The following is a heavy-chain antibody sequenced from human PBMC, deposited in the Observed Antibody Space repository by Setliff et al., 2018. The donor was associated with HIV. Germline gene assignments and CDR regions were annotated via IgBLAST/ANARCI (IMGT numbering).Heavy chain of an antibody. D-gene: IGHD3-16*01. J-gene: IGHJ4*02. Sequence: GGSLRLSCAASGFAFNTHWMHWVRQVPGQGLEWVSRINPDGSGPTYADAVKGRFSFSRDNVKNTLYLQMNSLRVDDTAVYFCARDGFDYVWGNYVFGEGLRFDAWGQGTLVTVSS. CDR1: GFAFNTHW. CDR2: INPDGSGP. CDR3: ARDGFDYVWGNYVFGEGLRFDA. V-gene: IGHV3-74*03.